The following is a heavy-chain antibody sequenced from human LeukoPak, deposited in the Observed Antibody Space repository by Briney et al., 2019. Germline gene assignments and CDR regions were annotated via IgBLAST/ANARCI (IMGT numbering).Heavy chain of an antibody. CDR2: ISPNSGGT. Sequence: ASVKVSCKASGYTFTAYYIHWVRQAPGQGLGWLGGISPNSGGTDYAQKFKGRVTMTRDTSISTTYVELSSLTSDDTAVYYCAIQPWGSGNNWYFDLWGRGTLVTVSS. D-gene: IGHD7-27*01. V-gene: IGHV1-2*02. J-gene: IGHJ2*01. CDR1: GYTFTAYY. CDR3: AIQPWGSGNNWYFDL.